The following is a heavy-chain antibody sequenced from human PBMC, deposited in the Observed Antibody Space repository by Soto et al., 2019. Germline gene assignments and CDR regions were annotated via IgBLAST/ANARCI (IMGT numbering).Heavy chain of an antibody. CDR1: GGSFSGYY. V-gene: IGHV4-34*01. CDR3: ARKCAVTRCIAF. D-gene: IGHD4-17*01. CDR2: INHSVST. Sequence: SETLSLTCAVYGGSFSGYYRGWIRQPQGKGLEWIGEINHSVSTNYNPSLRRRVTISADTSKNQLSRKLRSVTAADTAGYYCARKCAVTRCIAFWGQGTLVTVS. J-gene: IGHJ4*02.